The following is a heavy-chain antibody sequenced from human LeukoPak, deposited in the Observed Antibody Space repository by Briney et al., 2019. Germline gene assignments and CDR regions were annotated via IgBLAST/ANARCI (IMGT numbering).Heavy chain of an antibody. CDR3: ARNRPYCSSTSCPGLADY. Sequence: PSETLSLTCAVYGGSFSGYYWSWIRQPPGKGLEWIWEINHSGSTNYNPSLKSRVTISVDTSKNQFSLKLSSVTAADTAVYYCARNRPYCSSTSCPGLADYWGQGTLVTVSS. CDR1: GGSFSGYY. V-gene: IGHV4-34*01. J-gene: IGHJ4*02. CDR2: INHSGST. D-gene: IGHD2-2*01.